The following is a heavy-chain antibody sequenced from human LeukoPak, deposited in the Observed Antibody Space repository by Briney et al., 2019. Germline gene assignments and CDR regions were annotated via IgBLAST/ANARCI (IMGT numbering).Heavy chain of an antibody. Sequence: GGSLRLSCAASGFTFSSYNMNWVRQAPGKGLEWVSSISSTSSNIYYADSLKGRFTISRDNAKQSLYLQMNSLRAEDTAVYYCARVTLTGYYAFDYWGQGTLVTVSS. J-gene: IGHJ4*02. CDR2: ISSTSSNI. CDR1: GFTFSSYN. CDR3: ARVTLTGYYAFDY. V-gene: IGHV3-21*01. D-gene: IGHD3-9*01.